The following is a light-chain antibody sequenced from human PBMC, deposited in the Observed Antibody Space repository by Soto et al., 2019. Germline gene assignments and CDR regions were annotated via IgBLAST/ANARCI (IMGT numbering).Light chain of an antibody. V-gene: IGLV2-14*01. CDR1: SSDAGGYNY. Sequence: QSALTQPASVSGSPGQSITISCTGTSSDAGGYNYVSWYQQHPGKAPKLMIYDVSNRPSGVSNRFSGSKSGNTASLTISGLQAEDEADYYCSSYTSSSTLVLGGGTKLPVL. CDR2: DVS. CDR3: SSYTSSSTLV. J-gene: IGLJ2*01.